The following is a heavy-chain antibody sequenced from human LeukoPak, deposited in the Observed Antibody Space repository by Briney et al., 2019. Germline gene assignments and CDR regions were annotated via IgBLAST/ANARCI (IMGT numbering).Heavy chain of an antibody. J-gene: IGHJ4*02. V-gene: IGHV3-48*01. D-gene: IGHD3-22*01. Sequence: GGSLRLSCAASGFTFSTYNMNWVRPAPGKGLEWISYISADSSTVQYADSVRGRFTTSRDNAKNSLYLQMNSLRAEGTAVYYCVRDNSRGQSLGVIYWGQGSLVTVSS. CDR3: VRDNSRGQSLGVIY. CDR2: ISADSSTV. CDR1: GFTFSTYN.